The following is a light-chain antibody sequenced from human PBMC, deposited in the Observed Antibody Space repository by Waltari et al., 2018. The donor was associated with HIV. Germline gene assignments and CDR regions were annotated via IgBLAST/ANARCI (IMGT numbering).Light chain of an antibody. J-gene: IGLJ3*02. CDR1: SSDVGSSKY. CDR3: SSYRSSSTPLWV. Sequence: QSALTQPASVSGSPGQSITIPCTGTSSDVGSSKYVPWYQQHPDKAPKLMIYEVSNRPSGVSNRFSGSKSDNTASLTISGLQAEDEADYYCSSYRSSSTPLWVFGGGTKLTVL. V-gene: IGLV2-14*01. CDR2: EVS.